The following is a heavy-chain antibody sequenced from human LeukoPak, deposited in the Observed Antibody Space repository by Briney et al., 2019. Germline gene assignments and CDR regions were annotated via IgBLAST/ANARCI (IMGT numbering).Heavy chain of an antibody. Sequence: GGSLRLSCAASGFTFSSYAMSWVRQAPGKGLEWVSAISGSGGSTYYADSVKGRFTISRDNSKNTLYLQMNSLRAEDTAVYYCARDSGSYRGRYYFDYWGQGTLVTVSS. J-gene: IGHJ4*02. CDR3: ARDSGSYRGRYYFDY. D-gene: IGHD1-26*01. V-gene: IGHV3-23*01. CDR1: GFTFSSYA. CDR2: ISGSGGST.